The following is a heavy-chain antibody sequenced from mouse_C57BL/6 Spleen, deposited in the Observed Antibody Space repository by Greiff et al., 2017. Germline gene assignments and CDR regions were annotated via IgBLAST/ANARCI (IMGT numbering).Heavy chain of an antibody. J-gene: IGHJ4*01. CDR1: GYTFTSYW. V-gene: IGHV1-55*01. CDR3: ARGVRLQGAMDY. D-gene: IGHD2-14*01. CDR2: IYPGSGST. Sequence: QVQLQQPGAELVKPGASVKTSCKASGYTFTSYWITWVKQRPGQGLEWIGDIYPGSGSTNYNEKFKSKATLTVDTSSSTAYMQLSSLTSEDSAVYYCARGVRLQGAMDYWGQGTSVTVSS.